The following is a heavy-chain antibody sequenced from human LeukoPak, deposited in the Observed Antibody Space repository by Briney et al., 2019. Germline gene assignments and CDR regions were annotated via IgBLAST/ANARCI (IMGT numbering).Heavy chain of an antibody. Sequence: PSETLSLTRTVSGGSISSYYWSWIRQPAGKGLEWIGRIYTSGSTNYNPSLKSRVTMSVDTSKNQFSLKLTSVTAADTALYYCAGYYYDSSGYLGCGQGTLVTVSS. D-gene: IGHD3-22*01. CDR1: GGSISSYY. V-gene: IGHV4-4*07. CDR3: AGYYYDSSGYLG. CDR2: IYTSGST. J-gene: IGHJ4*02.